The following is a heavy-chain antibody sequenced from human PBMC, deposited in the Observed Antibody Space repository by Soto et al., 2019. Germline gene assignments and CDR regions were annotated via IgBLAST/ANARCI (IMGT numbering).Heavy chain of an antibody. CDR1: GFTFSSYD. CDR3: ARSKRYCSGGSCYELPYY. V-gene: IGHV3-13*01. J-gene: IGHJ4*02. CDR2: IGTAGDT. Sequence: EVQLVESGVGLVQPGGSLRLSCAASGFTFSSYDMHWVGQATGKGLEWVSAIGTAGDTYYPGSVKGRFTISRENAKNSLYLQMNSLRAGDTAVYYCARSKRYCSGGSCYELPYYWGQGTLVTVSS. D-gene: IGHD2-15*01.